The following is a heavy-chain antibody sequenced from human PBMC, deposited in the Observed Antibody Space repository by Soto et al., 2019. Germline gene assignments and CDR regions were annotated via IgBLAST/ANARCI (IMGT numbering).Heavy chain of an antibody. CDR2: ISAYNGNT. CDR1: GYTFTNYG. D-gene: IGHD2-21*02. V-gene: IGHV1-18*01. Sequence: GASVKVSCKASGYTFTNYGISWVRQAPGQGLEWMGWISAYNGNTNFAQKLQGRVTMTTDTSTSTAYMELRSLRSDDTAVYYCARDLWGYCGTDCYPLDVWGQGTTVTAP. CDR3: ARDLWGYCGTDCYPLDV. J-gene: IGHJ6*02.